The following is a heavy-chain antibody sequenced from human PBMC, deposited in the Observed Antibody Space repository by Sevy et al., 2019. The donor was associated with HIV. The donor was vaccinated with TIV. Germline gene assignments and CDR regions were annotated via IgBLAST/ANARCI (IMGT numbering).Heavy chain of an antibody. Sequence: PETLSLTCSVSGGTIVSSGHYWGWIRQTPGKGLEWIGSIYYNGHTYYNPSLNSRLTISIDTSKNQFSLNLSSVTAADTAIYFCAREAGGYDYDYGMDVWRQGTTVTVSS. CDR3: AREAGGYDYDYGMDV. V-gene: IGHV4-39*02. J-gene: IGHJ6*02. CDR2: IYYNGHT. CDR1: GGTIVSSGHY. D-gene: IGHD5-12*01.